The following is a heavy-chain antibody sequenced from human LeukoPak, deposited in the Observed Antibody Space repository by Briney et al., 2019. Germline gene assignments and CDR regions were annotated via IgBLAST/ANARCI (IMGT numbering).Heavy chain of an antibody. CDR1: GFTFSSYS. D-gene: IGHD1-26*01. CDR3: VRGGYTGSFQKLDY. CDR2: ISSSGSTI. Sequence: PGGSLRLSCAASGFTFSSYSMNWVRQAPGKGLEWVSYISSSGSTIYYADSVKGRFTTSRDNAKNSLYLQMNSLRAEDTAVYYCVRGGYTGSFQKLDYWGQGTLVTVSS. J-gene: IGHJ4*02. V-gene: IGHV3-48*04.